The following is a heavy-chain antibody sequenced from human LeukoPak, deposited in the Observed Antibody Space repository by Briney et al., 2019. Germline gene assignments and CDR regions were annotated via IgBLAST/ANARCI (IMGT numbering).Heavy chain of an antibody. CDR3: AREQLKYYYDSSGYSDY. D-gene: IGHD3-22*01. CDR1: GFTFSSYS. Sequence: GGSLRLSCAASGFTFSSYSMNWVRQAPGKGLEWVSSISTSSSYIYYADSVKGRFTISRDNAKNSLYLQMNSLRAEDTAVYYCAREQLKYYYDSSGYSDYWGQGTLVTVSP. J-gene: IGHJ4*02. V-gene: IGHV3-21*01. CDR2: ISTSSSYI.